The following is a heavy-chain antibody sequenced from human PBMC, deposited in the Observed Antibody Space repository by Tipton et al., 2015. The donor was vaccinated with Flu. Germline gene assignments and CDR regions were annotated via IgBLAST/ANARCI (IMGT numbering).Heavy chain of an antibody. J-gene: IGHJ4*02. CDR2: IYYNGRT. V-gene: IGHV4-31*03. CDR1: GGSIVSGGYY. CDR3: ARGAQYSSSFFDY. D-gene: IGHD6-6*01. Sequence: TLSLTCTVSGGSIVSGGYYWSWIRQLPGKGLQWIGYIYYNGRTYYNPSLESRLTISQDTSKNQFSLNLNSVTAADTAIYYCARGAQYSSSFFDYWGQGSLVTVSS.